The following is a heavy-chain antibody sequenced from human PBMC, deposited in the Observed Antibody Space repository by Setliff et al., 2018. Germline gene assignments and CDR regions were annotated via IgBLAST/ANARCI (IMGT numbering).Heavy chain of an antibody. CDR1: GYKFNDYA. CDR3: SRLVRYCTTTSCQGASGAEL. D-gene: IGHD2-2*01. J-gene: IGHJ4*02. V-gene: IGHV1-18*01. Sequence: ASVKVSCKTSGYKFNDYAISWVRQGPGQGLEWMGWISAYSGNTYYALTLQGRVTMTTDPSTTTAYLELRSLTSDDTAVYYCSRLVRYCTTTSCQGASGAELWGQGTLVTVSS. CDR2: ISAYSGNT.